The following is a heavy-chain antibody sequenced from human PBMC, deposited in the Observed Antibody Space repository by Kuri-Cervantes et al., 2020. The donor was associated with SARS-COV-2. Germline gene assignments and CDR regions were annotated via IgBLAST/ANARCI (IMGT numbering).Heavy chain of an antibody. CDR3: ARELGLTTVNWFDP. CDR1: GGSFSGYY. V-gene: IGHV4-34*01. CDR2: INHSGST. D-gene: IGHD4-17*01. Sequence: ESLKISCAVYGGSFSGYYWSRIRQPPRKGLEWIGEINHSGSTNYNPSLKSRVTISVDTSKNQFSLKLSSVTAAYTAVYYCARELGLTTVNWFDPWGQGTLVTVSS. J-gene: IGHJ5*02.